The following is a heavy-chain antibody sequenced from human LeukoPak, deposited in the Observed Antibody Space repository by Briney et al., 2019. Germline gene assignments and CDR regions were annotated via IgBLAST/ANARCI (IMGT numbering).Heavy chain of an antibody. CDR1: GGTFSSYA. CDR3: ARAGAVVDNWFDP. J-gene: IGHJ5*02. CDR2: IIPIFGTA. Sequence: ASVKVSCKASGGTFSSYAISWVRQAPGQGLEWMGGIIPIFGTANYAQKFQGRVTITADESTSTAYMELGSLRSEDTAVYYCARAGAVVDNWFDPWGQGTLVTVSS. D-gene: IGHD2-15*01. V-gene: IGHV1-69*13.